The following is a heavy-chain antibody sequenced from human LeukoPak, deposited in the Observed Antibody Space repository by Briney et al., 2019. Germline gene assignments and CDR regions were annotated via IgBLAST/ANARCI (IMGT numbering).Heavy chain of an antibody. J-gene: IGHJ4*02. Sequence: GGSLRLSCEVSGLIFINYAMSWVRQAPGKGLEWVSAIDGSGNNIYYADSVKGRFTISRDNSKNTVDLHINTLRVEDTAVYYCAPNGYGAGTTTWGQGALVTVSS. CDR3: APNGYGAGTTT. CDR2: IDGSGNNI. V-gene: IGHV3-23*01. D-gene: IGHD3-10*01. CDR1: GLIFINYA.